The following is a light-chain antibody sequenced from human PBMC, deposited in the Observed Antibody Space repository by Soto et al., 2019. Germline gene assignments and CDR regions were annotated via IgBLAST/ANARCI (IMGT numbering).Light chain of an antibody. CDR2: GAF. CDR3: QQYNNWPWT. J-gene: IGKJ1*01. Sequence: EIVMTQSPATLSVSPGERATLSGMASQSVSSTLAWYQQKPGQAPRLLIHGAFTRATGIPARFSGSGSGTEFTLTISSLQSEDFAVYYCQQYNNWPWTFGQGTKVDI. V-gene: IGKV3-15*01. CDR1: QSVSST.